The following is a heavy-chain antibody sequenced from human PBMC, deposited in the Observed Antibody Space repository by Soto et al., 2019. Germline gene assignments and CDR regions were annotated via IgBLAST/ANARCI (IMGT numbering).Heavy chain of an antibody. D-gene: IGHD2-2*01. CDR1: GYTFTSYA. J-gene: IGHJ6*02. Sequence: ASVKVSCKASGYTFTSYAMHWVRQAPGQRLEWMGWINAGNGNTKYSQKFQGRVTITRDTSASTAYMELSSLRSEDTAVYYCARVPISTSLWSHYYYYGMDVWGQGTTVTVSS. CDR3: ARVPISTSLWSHYYYYGMDV. CDR2: INAGNGNT. V-gene: IGHV1-3*01.